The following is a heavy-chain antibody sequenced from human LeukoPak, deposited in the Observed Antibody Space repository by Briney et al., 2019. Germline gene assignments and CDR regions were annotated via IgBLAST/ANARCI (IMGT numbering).Heavy chain of an antibody. CDR2: IDWDDDK. V-gene: IGHV2-70*11. D-gene: IGHD3-22*01. J-gene: IGHJ4*02. Sequence: SGPALVKPTRTLTLTCAFSGFSLSDKKMGVSWVRQPPGQALEWLARIDWDDDKYYNTSLRTRLTISKDTSKNQVVLEMTNMEPVDTATYYCARTQYYDRNGYYLYYFDYWGQGTPVTVSS. CDR3: ARTQYYDRNGYYLYYFDY. CDR1: GFSLSDKKMG.